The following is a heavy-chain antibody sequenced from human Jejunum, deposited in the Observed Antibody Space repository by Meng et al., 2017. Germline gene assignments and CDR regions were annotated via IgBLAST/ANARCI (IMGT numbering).Heavy chain of an antibody. CDR1: GFTFSTSW. J-gene: IGHJ4*02. Sequence: GESLKISCAASGFTFSTSWMSWVRQAPGKGLEWVANIKPDGSEKYYVDSMKGRFTISRDNAKNSLYLQMNSLRAEDTATYYCARDWNWGWFDWGQGSPVTVSS. D-gene: IGHD3-10*01. CDR2: IKPDGSEK. CDR3: ARDWNWGWFD. V-gene: IGHV3-7*01.